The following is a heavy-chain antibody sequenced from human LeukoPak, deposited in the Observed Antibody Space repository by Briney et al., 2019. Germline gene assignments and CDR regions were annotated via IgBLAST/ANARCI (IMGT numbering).Heavy chain of an antibody. CDR2: ISTSSSYI. D-gene: IGHD6-6*01. J-gene: IGHJ6*02. CDR1: GFTFSGFA. Sequence: GGSLRLSCAASGFTFSGFAMNWVRQAPGKGLEWVSSISTSSSYIYYADSVKGRFTISRDNAKNSLYLQMNSLRAEDTAVYYCATGGYSSSYGMDVWGQGTTVTVSS. V-gene: IGHV3-21*01. CDR3: ATGGYSSSYGMDV.